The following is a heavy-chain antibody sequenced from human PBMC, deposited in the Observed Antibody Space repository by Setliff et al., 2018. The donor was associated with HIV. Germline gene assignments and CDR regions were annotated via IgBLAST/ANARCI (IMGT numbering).Heavy chain of an antibody. CDR3: AGHFYYSGSGIWAGLDS. D-gene: IGHD3-10*01. J-gene: IGHJ4*02. CDR1: GGSISSYY. Sequence: SETLSLTCTVSGGSISSYYWSWIRQPAGKRLEFIGRISAAGTINYNPSLRSRVTLSVDTSKKQFSLKLTSVTAADTAVYYCAGHFYYSGSGIWAGLDSWGQGTLVTVSS. CDR2: ISAAGTI. V-gene: IGHV4-4*07.